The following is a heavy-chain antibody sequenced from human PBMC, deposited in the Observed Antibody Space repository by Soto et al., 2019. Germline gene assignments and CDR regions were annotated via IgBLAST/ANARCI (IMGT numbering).Heavy chain of an antibody. CDR3: ARLRNSGSYYDQKDY. Sequence: SETLSLTCTVSGGSISSSSYYWGWIRQPPGKGLEWIGSIYYSGSTYYNPSLKSRVTISVDTSKNQLSLKLSSVTAADTAVYYCARLRNSGSYYDQKDYWGQGTLVTVSS. CDR1: GGSISSSSYY. D-gene: IGHD3-10*01. V-gene: IGHV4-39*01. CDR2: IYYSGST. J-gene: IGHJ4*02.